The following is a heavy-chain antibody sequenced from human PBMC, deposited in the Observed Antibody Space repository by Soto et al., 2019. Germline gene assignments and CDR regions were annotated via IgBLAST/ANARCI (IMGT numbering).Heavy chain of an antibody. D-gene: IGHD4-17*01. CDR3: ASDYGGNRYYYGMDV. V-gene: IGHV1-69*13. J-gene: IGHJ6*02. CDR2: IIPIFGTA. CDR1: GGTFSSYA. Sequence: GASVKVSCKASGGTFSSYAISWVRQAPGQGLEWMGGIIPIFGTANYAQKFQGRVTITADESTSTAYMELSSLRSEDTAVYYCASDYGGNRYYYGMDVWGQGTTVTVSS.